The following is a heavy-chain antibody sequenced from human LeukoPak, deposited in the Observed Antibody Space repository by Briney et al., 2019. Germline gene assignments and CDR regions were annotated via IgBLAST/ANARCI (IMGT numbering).Heavy chain of an antibody. J-gene: IGHJ4*02. CDR3: AKDQSYGSNFDY. Sequence: SVKVSCKASGGTFSSYAISWVRQAPGQGLEWMGRIIPILGIANYAQKFQGRVTITADKSTSTAYMELSSLRSEDTAVYYCAKDQSYGSNFDYWGQGTLVTVSS. CDR2: IIPILGIA. V-gene: IGHV1-69*04. CDR1: GGTFSSYA. D-gene: IGHD5-18*01.